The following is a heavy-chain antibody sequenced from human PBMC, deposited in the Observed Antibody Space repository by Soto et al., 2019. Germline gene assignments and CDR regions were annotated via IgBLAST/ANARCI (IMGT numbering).Heavy chain of an antibody. V-gene: IGHV4-61*01. Sequence: SETLSLTCPVSGGSVSSGSYYWSWIRQPPGKGLEWIGYIYYSGSTNYNPSLKSRVTISVDTSKNQFSLKLSSVTAADTAVYYCARDFITIFGVASYGMDVWGQGTTVTVSS. J-gene: IGHJ6*02. D-gene: IGHD3-3*01. CDR3: ARDFITIFGVASYGMDV. CDR1: GGSVSSGSYY. CDR2: IYYSGST.